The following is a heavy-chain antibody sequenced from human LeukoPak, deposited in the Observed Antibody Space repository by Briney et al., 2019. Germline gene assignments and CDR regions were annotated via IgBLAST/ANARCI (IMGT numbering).Heavy chain of an antibody. J-gene: IGHJ4*02. CDR3: AKAGRESDFDY. V-gene: IGHV3-30*02. CDR1: GFTFSSYG. D-gene: IGHD2-21*01. CDR2: IRYDGSNK. Sequence: AESLRLSCAASGFTFSSYGMHWIRQAPGKGLEWVAFIRYDGSNKYYLDSVQGRFTISRDNYKNTLYLQMNSLRADDTAVYYCAKAGRESDFDYWGQGTLVTVSS.